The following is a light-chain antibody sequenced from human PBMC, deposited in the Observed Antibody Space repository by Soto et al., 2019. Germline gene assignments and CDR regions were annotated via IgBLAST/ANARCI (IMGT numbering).Light chain of an antibody. Sequence: EIVLTQSPGTLSLSPGERATLSCRASQSVSSSYLAWYQQKPGQAPRLLIYGASSRATGIPDRFSGSGSGTDFTLTSSRLEPEDFAVYYCQQYNNWPPWTFGQGTKVDIK. CDR2: GAS. V-gene: IGKV3-20*01. CDR1: QSVSSSY. CDR3: QQYNNWPPWT. J-gene: IGKJ1*01.